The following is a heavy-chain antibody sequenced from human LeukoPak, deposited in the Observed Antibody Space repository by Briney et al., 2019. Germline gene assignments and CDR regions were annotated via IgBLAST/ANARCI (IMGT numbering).Heavy chain of an antibody. J-gene: IGHJ3*02. D-gene: IGHD3-22*01. V-gene: IGHV1-46*01. CDR1: GYTFSSYY. CDR3: AKTHRDSSDYPHDAFDI. Sequence: ASVKVSCKASGYTFSSYYMHWVRQAPGQGLEWMGLINLGGGSTTSAQKFQGRVTMTRDTSTRTVYMELSSLRSDDTAVYYCAKTHRDSSDYPHDAFDIWGQGTMVTVSS. CDR2: INLGGGST.